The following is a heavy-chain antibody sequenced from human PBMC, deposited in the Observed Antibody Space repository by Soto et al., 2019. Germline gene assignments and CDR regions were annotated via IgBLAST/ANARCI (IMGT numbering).Heavy chain of an antibody. CDR1: GGSFSGYY. CDR2: INHSGST. V-gene: IGHV4-34*01. CDR3: ARGDFKPNGITAPTDY. J-gene: IGHJ4*02. Sequence: QVQLQQWGAGLLKPSETLSLTCAVYGGSFSGYYWSWIRQPPGKGLEWIGEINHSGSTNYNPSLKSRVTMSVDTSKNQFSLKLSSVTAADTAVYYCARGDFKPNGITAPTDYWGQGTLVTVSS. D-gene: IGHD6-13*01.